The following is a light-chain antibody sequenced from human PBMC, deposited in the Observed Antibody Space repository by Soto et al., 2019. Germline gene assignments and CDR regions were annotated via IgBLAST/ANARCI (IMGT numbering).Light chain of an antibody. Sequence: TQPPCTLSVYAQYIPTLSFRASQSVSSSYLAWYQQKPGQAPRLLIYGASTRATGIQARFSGSGSGTEFTLTISSLQSEDFAVYYCQQYNNGPRCTFGQGTKVDIK. CDR2: GAS. CDR1: QSVSSSY. J-gene: IGKJ1*01. V-gene: IGKV3-15*01. CDR3: QQYNNGPRCT.